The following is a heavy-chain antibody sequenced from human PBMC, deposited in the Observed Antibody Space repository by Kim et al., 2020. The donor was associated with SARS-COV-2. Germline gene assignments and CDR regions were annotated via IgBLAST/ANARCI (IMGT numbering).Heavy chain of an antibody. CDR1: GGSISSGGYY. CDR2: IYYSGST. V-gene: IGHV4-31*03. J-gene: IGHJ4*02. Sequence: SETLSLTCTVSGGSISSGGYYWSWIRQHPGKGLEWIGYIYYSGSTYYNPSLKSRVTISVDTSKNQFSLKLSSVTAADTAVYYCARDFSGPSGGWYNYWGQGTLVTVSS. CDR3: ARDFSGPSGGWYNY. D-gene: IGHD6-19*01.